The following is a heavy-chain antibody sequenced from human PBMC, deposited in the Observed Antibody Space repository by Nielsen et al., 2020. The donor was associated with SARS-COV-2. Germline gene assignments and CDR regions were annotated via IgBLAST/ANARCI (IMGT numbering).Heavy chain of an antibody. V-gene: IGHV3-23*01. CDR2: IKTSGGST. D-gene: IGHD3-22*01. CDR1: GFTFSDYA. CDR3: AGGYYYYDTSGLAFDI. Sequence: GGSLRLPCAASGFTFSDYAMAWVRQAPAKGLEWVSVIKTSGGSTYYADSVKGRCTPSRDNSKNKLYLQMNSLRAEDTAVYYCAGGYYYYDTSGLAFDIWGPGTLVTVSS. J-gene: IGHJ3*02.